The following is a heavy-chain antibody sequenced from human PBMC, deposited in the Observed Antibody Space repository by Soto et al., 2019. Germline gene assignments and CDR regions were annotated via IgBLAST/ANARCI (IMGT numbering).Heavy chain of an antibody. CDR3: ARGRYYGSGSYYKYNWFDP. CDR1: GGSISSSSSY. D-gene: IGHD3-10*01. J-gene: IGHJ5*02. CDR2: IYYSGST. V-gene: IGHV4-39*07. Sequence: SETLSLTCTVSGGSISSSSSYWGWIRQPPGKGLEWIGYIYYSGSTNYNPSLKSRVTISVDTSKNQFSLKLSSVTAADTAVYYCARGRYYGSGSYYKYNWFDPWGQGTLVTVSS.